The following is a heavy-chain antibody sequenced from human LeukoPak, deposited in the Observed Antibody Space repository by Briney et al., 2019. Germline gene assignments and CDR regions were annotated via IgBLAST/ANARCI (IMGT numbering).Heavy chain of an antibody. CDR3: ARETVEAGLPYFDI. V-gene: IGHV4-59*01. D-gene: IGHD6-19*01. Sequence: PSETLSLTCTVSGGSISSYYWSWIRQPPGKGLEWIGYIYYSGSTNYNPSLKSRVTISVDTSKNQFSLKLSSVTAADTAVYYCARETVEAGLPYFDIWGQGTMVTVSS. CDR1: GGSISSYY. J-gene: IGHJ3*02. CDR2: IYYSGST.